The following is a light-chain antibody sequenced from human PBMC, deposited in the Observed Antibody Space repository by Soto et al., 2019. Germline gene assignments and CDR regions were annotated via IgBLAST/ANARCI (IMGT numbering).Light chain of an antibody. CDR2: KAS. Sequence: DIQMTQSPSTLSGSVGYRVTITCRASQTISSWLAWYQQKPGKAPKLLIYKASTLKSGVPSRFSGSGSGTEFTLTISSRQHDDFATYYCQHYNSYSEAFGQGTKVDIK. CDR1: QTISSW. CDR3: QHYNSYSEA. V-gene: IGKV1-5*03. J-gene: IGKJ1*01.